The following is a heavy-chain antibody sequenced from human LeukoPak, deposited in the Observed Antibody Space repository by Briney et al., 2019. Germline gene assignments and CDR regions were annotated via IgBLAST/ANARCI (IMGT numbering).Heavy chain of an antibody. Sequence: PSETLSLTCTVSSGSMSGYYWSWIRQTPAGGLEWIGYFYYTGLTRSNPSFKSRVTIAGDTSKNQFSLRLTSMTAADTAIYYCAKDAVSPGEDYYDPWGPGTLVTVSS. CDR2: FYYTGLT. V-gene: IGHV4-59*01. CDR1: SGSMSGYY. D-gene: IGHD3-10*01. J-gene: IGHJ5*02. CDR3: AKDAVSPGEDYYDP.